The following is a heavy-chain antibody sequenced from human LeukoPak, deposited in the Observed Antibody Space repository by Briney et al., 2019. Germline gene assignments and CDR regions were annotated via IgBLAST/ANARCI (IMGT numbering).Heavy chain of an antibody. D-gene: IGHD2-8*02. J-gene: IGHJ5*02. CDR2: ISASGGST. CDR3: VRVWWDPDGRWFDP. V-gene: IGHV3-23*01. CDR1: GFTFSSSA. Sequence: GGSLRLSCAASGFTFSSSAMSWVRQVPGKGLEWVSGISASGGSTYYADSVRGRFTISRDNSKNTLYVQMNSLRDEDTAVYYCVRVWWDPDGRWFDPWGQGTLATVSS.